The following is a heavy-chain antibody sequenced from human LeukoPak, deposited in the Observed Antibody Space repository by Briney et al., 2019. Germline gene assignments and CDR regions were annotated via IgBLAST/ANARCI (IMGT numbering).Heavy chain of an antibody. CDR3: TTGITYHFDTGGYYPNDY. CDR2: IKSKTDGGTT. D-gene: IGHD3-22*01. CDR1: GFTFTNAW. J-gene: IGHJ4*02. Sequence: GGSLRLSCAASGFTFTNAWMNWARQTPGKGLEWVGRIKSKTDGGTTDYAAPVKGRFTISREDSKNTLFLQLNSLKTEDTAVYYCTTGITYHFDTGGYYPNDYWGQGTLVTVSS. V-gene: IGHV3-15*01.